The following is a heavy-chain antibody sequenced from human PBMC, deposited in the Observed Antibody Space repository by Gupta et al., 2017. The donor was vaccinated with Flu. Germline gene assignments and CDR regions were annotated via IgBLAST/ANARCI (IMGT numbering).Heavy chain of an antibody. CDR1: GDSISSSDYY. CDR3: ARLLQTAAAST. CDR2: IDYDGTP. Sequence: QLLLQESGPGLVKPSETLSLMCPVSGDSISSSDYYWGGLRRPPGKGLEWIGTIDYDGTPYYNPSLKSRVTMSIDTSKNHFSLNLRSVTAADTAVFDCARLLQTAAASTWGRGTLVTVSS. V-gene: IGHV4-39*02. D-gene: IGHD6-13*01. J-gene: IGHJ4*02.